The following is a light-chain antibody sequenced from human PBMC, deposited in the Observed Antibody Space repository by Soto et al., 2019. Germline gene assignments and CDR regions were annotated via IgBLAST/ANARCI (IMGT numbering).Light chain of an antibody. V-gene: IGKV3-15*01. CDR1: QSISTY. Sequence: IVMTQYPATLSVSPGARATLSCRASQSISTYLAWYQQKPGQAPRLLIYGASTRAAGIPARFSGSGSGTEFTLIISSLQSDDFAIYYCQHYSSCPTFTFGGGTKVDIK. J-gene: IGKJ4*01. CDR3: QHYSSCPTFT. CDR2: GAS.